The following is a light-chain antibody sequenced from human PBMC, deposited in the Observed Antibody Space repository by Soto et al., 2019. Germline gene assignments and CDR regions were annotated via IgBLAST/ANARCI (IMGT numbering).Light chain of an antibody. CDR2: DAS. Sequence: DLQMTESPSGPAASVGRSATITCRASQSISSWLAWYQQKPGKAPKLLIYDASTLQSGAPSRYSGSGSGTEFTLTISNLQPDDFATYFCQQYESYSPWTFGQGAQGGYQ. CDR1: QSISSW. CDR3: QQYESYSPWT. J-gene: IGKJ1*01. V-gene: IGKV1-5*01.